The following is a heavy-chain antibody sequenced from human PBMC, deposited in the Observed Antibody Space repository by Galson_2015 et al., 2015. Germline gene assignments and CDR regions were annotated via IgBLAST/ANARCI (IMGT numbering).Heavy chain of an antibody. Sequence: SLRLSCAASGFTFSSYGMHWVRQAPGKGLKWVAVIWYDGSNKYYADSVKGRFTISRDNSKNTLYLQMNSLRAEDTAVYYCARDGGYCTGGVCYTKFDYWGQGTLVTVSS. CDR1: GFTFSSYG. D-gene: IGHD2-8*02. CDR2: IWYDGSNK. V-gene: IGHV3-33*01. CDR3: ARDGGYCTGGVCYTKFDY. J-gene: IGHJ4*02.